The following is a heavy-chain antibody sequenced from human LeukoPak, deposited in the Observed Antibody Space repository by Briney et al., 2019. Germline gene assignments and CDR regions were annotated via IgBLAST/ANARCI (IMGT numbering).Heavy chain of an antibody. CDR3: CRGLTEVNAKYYCDY. V-gene: IGHV3-49*04. CDR2: IRSTAYGGSA. J-gene: IGHJ4*02. Sequence: PGRSLRLSCTASGFTLGDYALSWVRQAPGQGLEWVGLIRSTAYGGSAEYAASVQGRFSVSRADSKSFAFLQMDSLKTEDTAVYYCCRGLTEVNAKYYCDYWGQGILVSVSS. CDR1: GFTLGDYA. D-gene: IGHD4-23*01.